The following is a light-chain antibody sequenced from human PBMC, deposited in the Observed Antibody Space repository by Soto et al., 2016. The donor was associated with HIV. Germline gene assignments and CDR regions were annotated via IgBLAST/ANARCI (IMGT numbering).Light chain of an antibody. J-gene: IGLJ2*01. V-gene: IGLV3-21*03. CDR2: NDG. CDR3: QVWDTTSEHVL. CDR1: NIGSRS. Sequence: SYELTQPPSVSVARGRTATLTCGGNNIGSRSVQWYQQKPGQAPVLVVYNDGDRPSGIPERFSGSNSGNTATLTISRVEAGDEADYFCQVWDTTSEHVLFGGGTTLT.